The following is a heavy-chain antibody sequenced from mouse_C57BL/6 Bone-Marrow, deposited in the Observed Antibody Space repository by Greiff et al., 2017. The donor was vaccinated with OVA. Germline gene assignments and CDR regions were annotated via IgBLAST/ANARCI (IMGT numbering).Heavy chain of an antibody. Sequence: VQLQQPGTELVKPWASVKLSCKASGYTFTSYWMHWVKQRPGQGLEWIGNINPSNGGTNYNEKFKSKATLTVDKSSSTAYMQLSSLTSEDSAVYYCARWGWGGDLKWFAYWGQGTLVTVSA. CDR2: INPSNGGT. J-gene: IGHJ3*01. CDR3: ARWGWGGDLKWFAY. V-gene: IGHV1-53*01. CDR1: GYTFTSYW. D-gene: IGHD2-13*01.